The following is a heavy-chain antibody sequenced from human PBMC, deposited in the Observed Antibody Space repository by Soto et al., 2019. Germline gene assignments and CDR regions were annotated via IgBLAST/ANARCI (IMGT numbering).Heavy chain of an antibody. V-gene: IGHV3-23*01. CDR1: GFTFGTTD. CDR2: IDGSGGIT. D-gene: IGHD3-10*01. J-gene: IGHJ5*02. Sequence: GGSLRLSCAASGFTFGTTDMSWVRQAPGEGLEWVSTIDGSGGITYYADSVKGRFTISRDNSRNTVYLQMNSLRGDDTALYYCVKNSGWFNTWGQGALVNVS. CDR3: VKNSGWFNT.